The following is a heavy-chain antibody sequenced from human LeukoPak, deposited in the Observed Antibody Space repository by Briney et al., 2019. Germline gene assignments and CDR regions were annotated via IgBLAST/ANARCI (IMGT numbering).Heavy chain of an antibody. CDR2: ISGSGGST. D-gene: IGHD3-10*01. V-gene: IGHV3-23*01. CDR3: ATQKSLLWFGELLDYFDY. Sequence: GGSPRLSCAASGFTLSSYAMMWVRQAPGKGLEWVSAISGSGGSTYYADSVKGRFTISRDNSKNTLYLQMNSLRAEDTAVYYCATQKSLLWFGELLDYFDYWGQGTLVTVSS. J-gene: IGHJ4*02. CDR1: GFTLSSYA.